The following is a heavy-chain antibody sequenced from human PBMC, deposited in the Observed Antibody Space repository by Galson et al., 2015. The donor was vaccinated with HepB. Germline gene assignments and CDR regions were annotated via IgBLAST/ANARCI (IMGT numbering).Heavy chain of an antibody. J-gene: IGHJ4*02. CDR3: AKWFGED. CDR1: GFTFSSSA. Sequence: SLRPSCAASGFTFSSSAMSWVRQAPGKGLEWVSGISDSGGTTYYADSVKGPFTLSRDNAKNTLYLQINSLRAGDTAVYYCAKWFGEDWGQGALVTVSS. D-gene: IGHD3-10*01. V-gene: IGHV3-23*01. CDR2: ISDSGGTT.